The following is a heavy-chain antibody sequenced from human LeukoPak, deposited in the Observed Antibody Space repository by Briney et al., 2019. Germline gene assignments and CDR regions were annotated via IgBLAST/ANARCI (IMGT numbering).Heavy chain of an antibody. D-gene: IGHD5-12*01. J-gene: IGHJ6*02. CDR3: ARGGSGYSSFVYYGMGV. CDR2: IYDSGST. Sequence: PSETLTLSCTASGGSIISYYWSWIRQPPGKGLEWIGYIYDSGSTNYNPSLKSRVTISVDTSKNQFSLKLSSVTAADTAVYYCARGGSGYSSFVYYGMGVWGQGTTVTVSS. V-gene: IGHV4-59*01. CDR1: GGSIISYY.